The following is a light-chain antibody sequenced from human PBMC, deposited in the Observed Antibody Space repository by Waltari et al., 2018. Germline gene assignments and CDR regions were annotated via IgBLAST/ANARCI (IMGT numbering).Light chain of an antibody. CDR1: QSVGSSY. Sequence: VLTQSPDTLSLSPGEGATFSCRASQSVGSSYLAWHQQRPGQAPRLLIYATSKRAAGIPERFSGSGSGTDFTLSINRLDPEDSAVYYCHHYGKPAFRFGRGTKLEIK. J-gene: IGKJ2*03. CDR3: HHYGKPAFR. CDR2: ATS. V-gene: IGKV3-20*01.